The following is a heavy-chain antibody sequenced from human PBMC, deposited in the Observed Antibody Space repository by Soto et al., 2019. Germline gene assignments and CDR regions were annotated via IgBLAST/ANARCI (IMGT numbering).Heavy chain of an antibody. D-gene: IGHD1-26*01. V-gene: IGHV1-24*01. CDR1: GYTLTELS. J-gene: IGHJ1*01. CDR3: ATDASDSGSYYRPEYFQH. CDR2: FDPEDGET. Sequence: QVQLVQSGAEVKKPGASVKVSCKVSGYTLTELSMHWVRQAPGKGLEWMGGFDPEDGETIYAQKFKGRVTMTENTSTDTAYMELSSLRSEDTAVYYCATDASDSGSYYRPEYFQHWGQGTLVTVSS.